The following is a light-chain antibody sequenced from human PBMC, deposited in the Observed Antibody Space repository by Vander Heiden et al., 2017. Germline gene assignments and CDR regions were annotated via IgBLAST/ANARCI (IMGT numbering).Light chain of an antibody. J-gene: IGLJ3*02. CDR1: SGSIASNY. Sequence: NFMLTQPHSVSESPGKTVTISCTRLSGSIASNYVQWYQQRPGSSPTTVIYEDNQRPSGVPDRFSGSIDSSSNSASLTIAGLKTEDEADYYCQSYDSSNLNWVFGGGTKLTVL. CDR2: EDN. CDR3: QSYDSSNLNWV. V-gene: IGLV6-57*01.